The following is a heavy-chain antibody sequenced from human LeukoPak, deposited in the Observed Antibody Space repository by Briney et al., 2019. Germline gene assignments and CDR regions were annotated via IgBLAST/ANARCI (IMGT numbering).Heavy chain of an antibody. J-gene: IGHJ4*02. D-gene: IGHD2-2*01. CDR2: ISKDGRNK. V-gene: IGHV3-30-3*02. CDR1: GFSFRNYA. Sequence: PGGSLRLSCAASGFSFRNYAFQWVRQAPGKGLEWVAVISKDGRNKNHAGSVKGRFTISRDNSKNTLYLQMNTLRAEDTAVYYCAKPPDWYCSSPSCHFAAPFDYWGQGTLVTVSS. CDR3: AKPPDWYCSSPSCHFAAPFDY.